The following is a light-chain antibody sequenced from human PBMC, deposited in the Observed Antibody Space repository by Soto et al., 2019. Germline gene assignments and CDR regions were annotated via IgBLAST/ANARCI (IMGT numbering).Light chain of an antibody. J-gene: IGLJ3*02. V-gene: IGLV1-47*01. Sequence: QSVLTQPPSASGTPGQRVTISCSGSSSNIGSNYVYWYPQLPGTAPKLLIYRNNQRTTGVPGRSSGSTSGTSAPMAISGIRAEDADDYSGAACDASMSGPNCVFGGGTKVTVL. CDR3: AACDASMSGPNCV. CDR1: SSNIGSNY. CDR2: RNN.